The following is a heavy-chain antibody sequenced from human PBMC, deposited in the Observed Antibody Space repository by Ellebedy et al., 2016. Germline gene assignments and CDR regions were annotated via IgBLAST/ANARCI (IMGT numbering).Heavy chain of an antibody. V-gene: IGHV3-23*01. CDR1: GFTFSNYA. D-gene: IGHD2-21*02. J-gene: IGHJ4*02. CDR3: AREVTGPRGYFDY. CDR2: ISDHGSST. Sequence: GESLKISXAASGFTFSNYAMSWVRQAPGKGLEWVSGISDHGSSTYYADSVKGRFTISRDNSKNTLYLQMNSLRPEDTAVYWCAREVTGPRGYFDYWGQGTLVSVSS.